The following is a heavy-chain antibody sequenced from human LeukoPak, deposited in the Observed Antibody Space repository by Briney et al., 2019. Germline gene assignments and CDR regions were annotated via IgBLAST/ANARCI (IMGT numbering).Heavy chain of an antibody. CDR3: ARRYLRGPFDWFDP. CDR2: IYSGGST. CDR1: GFTVSSNY. Sequence: PGGSLRLSCAASGFTVSSNYMSWVRQAPGKGLEWVSVIYSGGSTYYADSVKGRFTISRDNSKNTLYLQMNSLRAEDTAVYYCARRYLRGPFDWFDPWGQGTLVTVSS. V-gene: IGHV3-66*04. J-gene: IGHJ5*02. D-gene: IGHD2-2*02.